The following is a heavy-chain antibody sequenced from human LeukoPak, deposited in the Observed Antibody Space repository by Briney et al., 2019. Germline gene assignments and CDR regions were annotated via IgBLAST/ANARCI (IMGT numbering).Heavy chain of an antibody. Sequence: SETLSLTCTVSGYSTSSGYYWGWIRQPPGKGLEWIGSIYHSGSTYYNPSLKSRVTISVDTSKNQFSLKLSSVTAADTAVYYCARDYDVLTAYPPTQLFDPWGQGTLVTVSS. CDR2: IYHSGST. V-gene: IGHV4-38-2*02. J-gene: IGHJ5*02. CDR3: ARDYDVLTAYPPTQLFDP. CDR1: GYSTSSGYY. D-gene: IGHD3-9*01.